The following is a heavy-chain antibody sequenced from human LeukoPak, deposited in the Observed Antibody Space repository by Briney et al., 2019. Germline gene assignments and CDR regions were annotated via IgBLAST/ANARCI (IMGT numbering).Heavy chain of an antibody. J-gene: IGHJ4*02. CDR1: GGSFSGYD. D-gene: IGHD5-18*01. CDR2: INHSGST. CDR3: ARWTEGYRYGYRRGVDY. V-gene: IGHV4-34*01. Sequence: SETLSLTCAVSGGSFSGYDWSWIRQPPGKGLEWIGEINHSGSTNYNPSLKSRVTISGDTSKNQFSLKLSSVTAADTAVYYCARWTEGYRYGYRRGVDYWGQGTLVTVSS.